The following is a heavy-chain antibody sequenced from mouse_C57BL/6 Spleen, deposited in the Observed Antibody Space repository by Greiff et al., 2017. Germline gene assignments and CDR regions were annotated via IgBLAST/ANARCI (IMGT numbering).Heavy chain of an antibody. CDR3: TSAQATRYYFDY. CDR1: GYTFTDYE. D-gene: IGHD3-2*02. Sequence: VQLQQSGAELVRPGASVTLSCKASGYTFTDYEMHWVKQTPVHGLEWIGAIDPETGGTAYNQKFKGKAILTADTSSSTAYMELRSLTSEDSAVYYCTSAQATRYYFDYWGQGTTLTVSS. CDR2: IDPETGGT. V-gene: IGHV1-15*01. J-gene: IGHJ2*01.